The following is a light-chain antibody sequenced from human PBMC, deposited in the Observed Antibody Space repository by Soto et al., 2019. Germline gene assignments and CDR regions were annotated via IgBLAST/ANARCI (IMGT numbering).Light chain of an antibody. CDR2: KAS. J-gene: IGKJ1*01. V-gene: IGKV1-5*03. Sequence: DIQLTQSPSTLSGSVGDRVTITCRASQTISSWVDGYQPTPGKAHKLLIHKASNLKSWVPSRFSGIGSGTEFTLTSSSLQPDDFATYYCQHYNSYSEAFGQGTKVDIK. CDR3: QHYNSYSEA. CDR1: QTISSW.